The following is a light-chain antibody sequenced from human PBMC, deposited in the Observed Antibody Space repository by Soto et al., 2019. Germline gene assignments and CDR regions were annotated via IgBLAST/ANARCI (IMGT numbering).Light chain of an antibody. CDR3: SSFTSYSNLV. V-gene: IGLV2-14*03. CDR1: SRDVGGYSY. J-gene: IGLJ2*01. CDR2: DVN. Sequence: QSALTQPASVSGSPGQSITISCTGTSRDVGGYSYVSWYQQHPGKAPKLMIYDVNNRPSGVSDRFSGSKSGNTASLTISGLQAADESDYYCSSFTSYSNLVFGGGTKLTVL.